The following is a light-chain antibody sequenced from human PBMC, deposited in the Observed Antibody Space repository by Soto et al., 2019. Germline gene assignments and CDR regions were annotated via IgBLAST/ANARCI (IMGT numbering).Light chain of an antibody. CDR3: CSYAGGRTYV. CDR2: EVS. V-gene: IGLV2-23*02. J-gene: IGLJ1*01. CDR1: SSVVGSYNL. Sequence: QCVLTKPASGSGSLGQAISISCTGNSSVVGSYNLVSWYQQHPGKAPKVMIYEVSKRPSGVSNRFSGSKSGNTASLTISGLQSEDEADYYCCSYAGGRTYVFGTGTKVTVL.